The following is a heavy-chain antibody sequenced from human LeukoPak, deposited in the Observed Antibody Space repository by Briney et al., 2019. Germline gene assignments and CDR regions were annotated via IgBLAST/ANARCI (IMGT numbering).Heavy chain of an antibody. D-gene: IGHD3-16*01. V-gene: IGHV4-59*08. Sequence: RSSETLSLTCAVYGGSFSGYYWSWIRQPPGKGLEWIGYIYYSGSTNYNPSLKSRVTISVDTSKNQFSLKLSSVTAADTAVYYCARRHYDYVWGSYIPSGMDVWGQGTTVTVSS. CDR2: IYYSGST. J-gene: IGHJ6*02. CDR3: ARRHYDYVWGSYIPSGMDV. CDR1: GGSFSGYY.